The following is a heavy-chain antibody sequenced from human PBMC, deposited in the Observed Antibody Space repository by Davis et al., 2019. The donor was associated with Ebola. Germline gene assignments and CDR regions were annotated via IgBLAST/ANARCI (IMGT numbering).Heavy chain of an antibody. D-gene: IGHD6-19*01. CDR2: INPSGGST. J-gene: IGHJ3*02. CDR3: AKGSDGWYWAFDI. Sequence: ASVKVSCKASGYTFTSYYMHWVRQAPGQGLEWMGIINPSGGSTNYAQKFQGRVTMTRDTSTSTVYMELSSLRAEDTAVYYCAKGSDGWYWAFDIWGQGTMVTVSP. V-gene: IGHV1-46*01. CDR1: GYTFTSYY.